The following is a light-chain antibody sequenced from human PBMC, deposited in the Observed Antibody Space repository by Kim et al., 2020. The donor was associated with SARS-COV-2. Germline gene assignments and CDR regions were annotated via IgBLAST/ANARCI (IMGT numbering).Light chain of an antibody. CDR2: AAS. Sequence: DVQMTQSPSALSASVGDRVTITCRASQGISSYLAWFQQKPGRVPKRLILAASSLQRGVPSRFSGSGSGTEFTLTISSLQPEDFVTYYFLQHYISPSTSGQGPSWRS. V-gene: IGKV1-17*03. J-gene: IGKJ2*01. CDR3: LQHYISPST. CDR1: QGISSY.